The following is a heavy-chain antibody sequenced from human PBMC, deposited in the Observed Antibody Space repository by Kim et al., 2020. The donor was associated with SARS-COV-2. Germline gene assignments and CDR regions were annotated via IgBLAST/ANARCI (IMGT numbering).Heavy chain of an antibody. V-gene: IGHV4-59*11. J-gene: IGHJ4*02. CDR3: ASWPTSGYFDY. D-gene: IGHD3-22*01. CDR2: IHENGRT. Sequence: SETLSLTCTVSGGSISGQYWTWIRQAPQKRLEWIGYIHENGRTDYNPSLKSRVTISIDTSRNQFSLRLTSVTAADTAVYHCASWPTSGYFDYWGQGFLVTVSS. CDR1: GGSISGQY.